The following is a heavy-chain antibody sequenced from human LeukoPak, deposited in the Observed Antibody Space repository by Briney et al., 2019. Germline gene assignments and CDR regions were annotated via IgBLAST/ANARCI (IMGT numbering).Heavy chain of an antibody. CDR2: INAGNGNT. V-gene: IGHV1-3*01. D-gene: IGHD3-9*01. J-gene: IGHJ4*02. Sequence: GGSLRLSCAASGYTFTSYAMHWVRQAPGQRLEWMGWINAGNGNTKYSQKFQGRVTITRDTSASTAYMELSSLRSEDTAVYYCARDLSDILTGYYGYWGQGTLVTVSS. CDR3: ARDLSDILTGYYGY. CDR1: GYTFTSYA.